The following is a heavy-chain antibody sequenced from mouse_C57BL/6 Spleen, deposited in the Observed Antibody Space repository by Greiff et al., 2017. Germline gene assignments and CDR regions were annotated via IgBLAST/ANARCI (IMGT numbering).Heavy chain of an antibody. J-gene: IGHJ2*01. CDR2: IYPGDGDT. CDR1: GYAFSSSW. D-gene: IGHD2-1*01. CDR3: ARYYGNYVDY. Sequence: QVQLQQSGPELVKPGASVTISCKASGYAFSSSWMNWVKQRPGKGLEWIGRIYPGDGDTNYNGKFKGKATLTADKSSSTAYMQLSSLTSEDSAVYFCARYYGNYVDYWGQGTTLTVSS. V-gene: IGHV1-82*01.